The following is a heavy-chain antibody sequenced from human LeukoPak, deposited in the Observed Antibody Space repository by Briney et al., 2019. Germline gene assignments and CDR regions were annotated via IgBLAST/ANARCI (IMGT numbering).Heavy chain of an antibody. J-gene: IGHJ3*02. CDR1: GASIRSFY. CDR3: AQQVVGTSDTFDI. CDR2: ISYSGST. V-gene: IGHV4-59*01. Sequence: SETLSLTCSVPGASIRSFYWSWIRQPPGKGLEWIGYISYSGSTKYNPSLKSRATMSADTSKSQLSLRLNSVTAADTAVYFCAQQVVGTSDTFDIWGQGTMVTVSS. D-gene: IGHD6-13*01.